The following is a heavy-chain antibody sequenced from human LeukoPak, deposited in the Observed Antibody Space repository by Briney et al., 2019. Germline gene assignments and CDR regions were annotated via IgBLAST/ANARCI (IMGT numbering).Heavy chain of an antibody. V-gene: IGHV1-8*01. D-gene: IGHD3-22*01. CDR1: GYTFTSYD. J-gene: IGHJ4*02. CDR2: MNPNSGNT. CDR3: ARSVGYYYDRQIDY. Sequence: ASVKVSCKASGYTFTSYDINWVRQATGQGLEWMGWMNPNSGNTGYAQKFQGRVTMTRNTSISTAYMELSSLRSEDTAVYYCARSVGYYYDRQIDYWGQGTLVTVSS.